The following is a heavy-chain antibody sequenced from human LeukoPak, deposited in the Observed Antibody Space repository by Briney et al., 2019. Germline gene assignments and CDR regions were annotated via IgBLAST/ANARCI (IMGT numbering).Heavy chain of an antibody. CDR3: ARTYYYHSNGDYGLNWLDP. CDR1: GGSVSSSGYY. V-gene: IGHV4-39*01. D-gene: IGHD3-22*01. CDR2: IYFSGST. Sequence: KPSETLSLTCTVSGGSVSSSGYYWGWIRQPPGQGLEWIGSIYFSGSTYYNPSLESRVIIAVDTSRNQFSLKLTSVTAADTAVYYCARTYYYHSNGDYGLNWLDPWGQGTLVTVSS. J-gene: IGHJ5*02.